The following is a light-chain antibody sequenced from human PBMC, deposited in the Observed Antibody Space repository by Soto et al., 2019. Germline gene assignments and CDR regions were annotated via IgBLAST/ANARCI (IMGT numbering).Light chain of an antibody. CDR2: SNN. V-gene: IGLV1-44*01. Sequence: QSVLTQPPSASGTPGQRVTISCSGSSSNIGSNTVNWYQQLPGTAPKLLIYSNNQRPPGVPDRFSGSTSGTSASLAISGLQSEDEADYYCAAWDDSLSGLVFGGGTKLTVL. CDR1: SSNIGSNT. J-gene: IGLJ2*01. CDR3: AAWDDSLSGLV.